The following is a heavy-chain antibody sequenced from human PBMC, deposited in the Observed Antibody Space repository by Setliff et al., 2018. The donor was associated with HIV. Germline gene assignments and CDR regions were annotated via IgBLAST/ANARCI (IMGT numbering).Heavy chain of an antibody. CDR2: VFYSGST. Sequence: SETLSLTCSVSGGSINYFYWSWVRQPPGKRLEWLGNVFYSGSTTYNPSLESRLTISVDTSKNQFSLRVKSVTATDTAVYYCARQGLTMNRGVPAPILYYFDYWGPGILVTVSS. J-gene: IGHJ4*02. D-gene: IGHD3-10*01. CDR1: GGSINYFY. V-gene: IGHV4-59*08. CDR3: ARQGLTMNRGVPAPILYYFDY.